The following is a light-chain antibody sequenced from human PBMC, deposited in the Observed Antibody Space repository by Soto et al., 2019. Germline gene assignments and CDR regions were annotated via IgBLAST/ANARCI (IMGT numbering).Light chain of an antibody. J-gene: IGKJ1*01. CDR1: QSISSW. CDR2: DAS. Sequence: DIQMTQSPSTLSASVGDIVTITCRASQSISSWLAWYQQKPGKAPKLLIYDASSLESGVPTRFSGRGSGAEFTLTISSLQPDDFATYYCQQYNSYLFGQGTKVDIK. CDR3: QQYNSYL. V-gene: IGKV1-5*01.